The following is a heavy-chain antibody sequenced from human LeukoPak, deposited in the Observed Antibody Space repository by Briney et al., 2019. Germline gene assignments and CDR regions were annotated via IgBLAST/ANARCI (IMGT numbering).Heavy chain of an antibody. CDR3: ARGPRGAARPRYFDY. J-gene: IGHJ4*02. CDR1: GGSICRYY. D-gene: IGHD6-6*01. Sequence: SETLSLTCTVSGGSICRYYWCWIRQRPGKGLEWIGHIYYSGSTKYNPSPKSRVTISVETTMTKTSLKLNSATAEDTAGYYCARGPRGAARPRYFDYSGQGTLVTVSS. V-gene: IGHV4-59*12. CDR2: IYYSGST.